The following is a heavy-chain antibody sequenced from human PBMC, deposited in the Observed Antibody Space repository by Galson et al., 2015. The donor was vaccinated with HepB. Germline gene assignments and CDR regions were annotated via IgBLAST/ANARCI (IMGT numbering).Heavy chain of an antibody. CDR2: IWYDGSNK. CDR3: ARELANYYDSSVYYSAGRAFDI. J-gene: IGHJ3*02. V-gene: IGHV3-33*01. CDR1: GFTFSSYG. Sequence: SLRLSCAASGFTFSSYGMHWVRQAPGRGLEWVAVIWYDGSNKYYADSVKGRFTISRDNSKNTLYLQMNSLRAEDTAVYYCARELANYYDSSVYYSAGRAFDIWGQGTMVTVSS. D-gene: IGHD3-22*01.